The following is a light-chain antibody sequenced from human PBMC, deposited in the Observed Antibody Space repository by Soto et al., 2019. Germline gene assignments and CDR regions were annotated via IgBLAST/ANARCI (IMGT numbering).Light chain of an antibody. V-gene: IGKV1-27*01. CDR3: QKYNGAFS. CDR2: DAT. Sequence: DIQMTQSPPSLSASVGDRVTITCRASQGISYYLAWYQQKPGKGPKLLIYDATILQSGLPSRFSGSGSGTDFTLTISSLQPEDVATYYCQKYNGAFSFGPGTKVDIK. CDR1: QGISYY. J-gene: IGKJ3*01.